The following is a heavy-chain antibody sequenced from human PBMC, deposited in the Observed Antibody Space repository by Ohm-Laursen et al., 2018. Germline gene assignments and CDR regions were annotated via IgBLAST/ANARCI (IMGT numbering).Heavy chain of an antibody. CDR2: IWYDGTEQ. CDR3: ARDSAQGGAFDI. Sequence: SLRLSCTASLFTFSNYDMHWVRQAPGKGLEWVAVIWYDGTEQKYADSVTGRFTISRDNSNNALYLQMNGLRVEDTAMYYCARDSAQGGAFDIWGQGSLVTVSS. V-gene: IGHV3-33*01. CDR1: LFTFSNYD. J-gene: IGHJ3*02. D-gene: IGHD3-16*01.